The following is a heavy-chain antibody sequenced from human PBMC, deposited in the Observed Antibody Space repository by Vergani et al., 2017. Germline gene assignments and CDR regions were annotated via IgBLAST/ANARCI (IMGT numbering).Heavy chain of an antibody. V-gene: IGHV5-51*01. J-gene: IGHJ3*01. Sequence: EKQLVQSGSETKKPGESLKISCQAFGYIFSNFWIGWVRQRPGRGLEWMGIIYPGDSEVKSNSTFRGQVIFSVDTSVNTAYLQWRSLQASDTATYCCASGGHGSENGGALQLWGQGTNITVSS. CDR2: IYPGDSEV. D-gene: IGHD3-10*01. CDR1: GYIFSNFW. CDR3: ASGGHGSENGGALQL.